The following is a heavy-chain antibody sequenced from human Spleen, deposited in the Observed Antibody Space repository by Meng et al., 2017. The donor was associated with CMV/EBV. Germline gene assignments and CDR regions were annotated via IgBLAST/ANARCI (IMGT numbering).Heavy chain of an antibody. V-gene: IGHV3-21*01. CDR3: ARDGGYDFWSGYLGYYYGMDV. CDR2: ISSSSSYI. D-gene: IGHD3-3*01. CDR1: GFTFSSYA. Sequence: GGSLRLSCAASGFTFSSYAMSWVRQAPGKGLEWVSSISSSSSYIYYADSVKGRFTISRDNAKNSLYLQMNSLRAEDTAVYYCARDGGYDFWSGYLGYYYGMDVWGQGTTVTVSS. J-gene: IGHJ6*02.